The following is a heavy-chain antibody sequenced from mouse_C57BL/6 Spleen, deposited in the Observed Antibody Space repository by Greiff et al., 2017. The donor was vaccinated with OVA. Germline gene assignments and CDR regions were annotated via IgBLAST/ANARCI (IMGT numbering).Heavy chain of an antibody. J-gene: IGHJ4*01. V-gene: IGHV1-54*01. CDR1: GYAFTNYL. CDR2: INPGSGGT. Sequence: QVQLQQSGAELVRPGTSVKLSCKASGYAFTNYLIEWVKQRPGQGLEWIGVINPGSGGTNYNEKFKGKATLTADKSSSTAYMQLSSLTSEDSAVYFCARSDDYEIYAMDYWGQGTSVTVSS. CDR3: ARSDDYEIYAMDY. D-gene: IGHD2-4*01.